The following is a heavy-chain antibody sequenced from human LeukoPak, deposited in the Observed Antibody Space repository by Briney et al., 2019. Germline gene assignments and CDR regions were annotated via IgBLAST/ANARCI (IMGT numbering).Heavy chain of an antibody. CDR3: ARELATVTTLVFDY. Sequence: ASVKVSCKASGYTFTGYYMHWVRQAPGQGLEWMGWINPNSGGTNYAQKFRGRVTMTRDTSISTAYMELSRLRSDDTAVYYCARELATVTTLVFDYWGQGTLVTVS. CDR2: INPNSGGT. CDR1: GYTFTGYY. J-gene: IGHJ4*02. V-gene: IGHV1-2*02. D-gene: IGHD4-17*01.